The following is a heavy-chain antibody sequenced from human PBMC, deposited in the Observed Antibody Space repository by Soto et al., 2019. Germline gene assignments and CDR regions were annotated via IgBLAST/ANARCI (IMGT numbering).Heavy chain of an antibody. CDR1: GFTFSSYD. V-gene: IGHV3-13*05. J-gene: IGHJ6*02. CDR3: ARAHYGSTGYYYGMDV. D-gene: IGHD3-10*01. Sequence: GGSLRLSCAASGFTFSSYDMHWVRQATGKGLEWVSAIGTAGDPYYPGSVKGRFTISRENAKNSLYPQMNSLRAGDTAVYYCARAHYGSTGYYYGMDVWGQGTTVTVSS. CDR2: IGTAGDP.